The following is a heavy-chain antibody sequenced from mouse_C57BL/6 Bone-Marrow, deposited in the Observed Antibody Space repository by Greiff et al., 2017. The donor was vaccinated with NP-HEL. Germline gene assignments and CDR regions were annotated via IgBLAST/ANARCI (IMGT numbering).Heavy chain of an antibody. CDR3: ARSVCDV. Sequence: QVQLQQPGAELVMPGASVKLSCKASGYTFTSYWMHWVKQRPGQGLEWIGEIDPSDSYTNYNQKFKGKSTLTVDKSSSTAYMQLSSLTSEDSAVYYCARSVCDVWGTGTTVTVSS. V-gene: IGHV1-69*01. CDR1: GYTFTSYW. CDR2: IDPSDSYT. J-gene: IGHJ1*03.